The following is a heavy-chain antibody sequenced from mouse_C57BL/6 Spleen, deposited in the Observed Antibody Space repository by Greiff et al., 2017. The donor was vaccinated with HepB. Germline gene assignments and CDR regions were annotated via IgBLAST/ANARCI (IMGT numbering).Heavy chain of an antibody. CDR3: ASEMGSTTVVATRYFDV. Sequence: EVKLLESGPELVKPGASVKMSCKASGYTFTDYNMHWVKQSHGKSLEWIGYINPNNGGTSYNQKFKGKATLTVNKSSSTAYMELRSLTSEDSAVYYCASEMGSTTVVATRYFDVWGTGTTVTVSS. J-gene: IGHJ1*03. CDR2: INPNNGGT. V-gene: IGHV1-22*01. CDR1: GYTFTDYN. D-gene: IGHD1-1*01.